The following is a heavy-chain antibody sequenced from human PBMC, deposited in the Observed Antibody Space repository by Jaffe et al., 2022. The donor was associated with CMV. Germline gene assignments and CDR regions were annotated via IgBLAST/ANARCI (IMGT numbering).Heavy chain of an antibody. CDR3: ARHPRNYYYYGMDV. J-gene: IGHJ6*02. CDR1: GGSISSSSYY. CDR2: IYYSGST. V-gene: IGHV4-39*01. Sequence: QLQLQESGPGLVKPSETLSLTCTVSGGSISSSSYYWGWIRQPPGKGLEWIGSIYYSGSTYYNPSLKSRVTISVDTSKNQFSLKLSSVTAADTAVYYCARHPRNYYYYGMDVWGQGTTVTVSS.